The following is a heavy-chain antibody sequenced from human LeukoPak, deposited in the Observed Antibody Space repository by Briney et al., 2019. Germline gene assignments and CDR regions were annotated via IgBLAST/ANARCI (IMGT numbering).Heavy chain of an antibody. V-gene: IGHV4-34*01. D-gene: IGHD3-10*01. CDR2: INHSGST. CDR3: ARAVGSGSALFGY. CDR1: GGSFSGYY. J-gene: IGHJ4*02. Sequence: SETLSLTCAVYGGSFSGYYWSWIRQPPGKGLEWIGEINHSGSTNYNPSLKSRVTISVDTSKNQFSLKLSSVTAADTAVYYCARAVGSGSALFGYWGQGTLVTVSS.